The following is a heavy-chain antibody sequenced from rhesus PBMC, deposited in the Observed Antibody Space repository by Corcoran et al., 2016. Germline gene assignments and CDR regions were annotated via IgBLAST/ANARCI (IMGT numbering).Heavy chain of an antibody. CDR1: GGSVRSSNW. J-gene: IGHJ4*01. Sequence: QVPLQESGPGLVKPSDTLSLTCAVSGGSVRSSNWWSWLLQPPGTGLEGSGPISGSGGRTSYNPALTSRVTISTDTSKNQLSLKLSSVTAADTAVYYCARSGQVSTRTYDYWGQGVLVTVSS. CDR3: ARSGQVSTRTYDY. D-gene: IGHD1-44*01. CDR2: ISGSGGRT. V-gene: IGHV4-92*01.